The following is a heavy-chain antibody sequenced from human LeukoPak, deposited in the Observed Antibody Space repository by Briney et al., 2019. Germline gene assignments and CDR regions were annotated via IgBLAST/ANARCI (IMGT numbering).Heavy chain of an antibody. CDR2: ISYDGINK. D-gene: IGHD2-15*01. V-gene: IGHV3-30*04. CDR1: GFTFSSHA. Sequence: GGSLRLSCVASGFTFSSHAMNWVRQAPGKGLEWVAVISYDGINKYYVDSVKGRFTISRDNSKNTLYLQMNSLRAEDTAVYYCAREYCSGGSCYNDAFDIWGQGTMVTVSS. CDR3: AREYCSGGSCYNDAFDI. J-gene: IGHJ3*02.